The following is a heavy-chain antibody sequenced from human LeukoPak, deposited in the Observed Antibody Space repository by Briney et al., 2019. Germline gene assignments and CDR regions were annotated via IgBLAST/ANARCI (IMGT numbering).Heavy chain of an antibody. CDR3: ASTMVRGVGSGAFDI. J-gene: IGHJ3*02. D-gene: IGHD3-10*01. V-gene: IGHV3-53*01. Sequence: PGGSLRLSCAASGFTVSSTYMSWVRQAPGKGLEWVSVIYSGGSTYYADSVKGRFTISRDNAKNSLYLQMNSLRAEDTAVYYCASTMVRGVGSGAFDIWGQGTMVTVSS. CDR2: IYSGGST. CDR1: GFTVSSTY.